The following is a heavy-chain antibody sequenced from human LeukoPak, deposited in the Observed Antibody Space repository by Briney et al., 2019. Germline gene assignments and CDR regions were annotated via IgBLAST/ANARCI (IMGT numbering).Heavy chain of an antibody. CDR1: GFTFSSYS. V-gene: IGHV3-21*04. CDR2: ISSSSSYT. J-gene: IGHJ4*02. Sequence: KPGGSLRLSCAASGFTFSSYSMNWVRQAPGKGLEWVSSISSSSSYTYYADSVKGRFTISRDNSKNTLYLQMNSLRAEDTAVYYCAPQGHDYGDYAPPPDFDYWGQGTLVTVSS. CDR3: APQGHDYGDYAPPPDFDY. D-gene: IGHD4-17*01.